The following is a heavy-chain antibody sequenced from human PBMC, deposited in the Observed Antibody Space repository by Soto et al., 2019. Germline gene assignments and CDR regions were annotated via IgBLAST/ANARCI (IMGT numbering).Heavy chain of an antibody. D-gene: IGHD2-21*01. Sequence: EVQLLESGGGLVQPGGSLRLSCTASGLPHSSFAMMWVRQAPGQGLECVSGIYGSGRGIEYADSVKGRFTISRDNSKNTVYLQMTDLRADDTAVYYCAKDAVYNDGLWLMDHWGQGTQVTVSS. CDR3: AKDAVYNDGLWLMDH. CDR2: IYGSGRGI. CDR1: GLPHSSFA. J-gene: IGHJ4*02. V-gene: IGHV3-23*05.